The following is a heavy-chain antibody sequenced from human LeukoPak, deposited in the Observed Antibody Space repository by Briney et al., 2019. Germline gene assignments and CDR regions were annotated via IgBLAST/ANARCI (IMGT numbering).Heavy chain of an antibody. CDR3: ASAYGDPALDY. CDR2: IYYSGNT. J-gene: IGHJ4*02. V-gene: IGHV4-59*08. Sequence: SSETLSLTCTVSGGSISSYYWSWIRQPPGKGLEYIGYIYYSGNTNSNPSLNSRVTISVDTSKNQFSLKLSSVTAADTAVYYCASAYGDPALDYWGQGTLVTVSS. D-gene: IGHD4-17*01. CDR1: GGSISSYY.